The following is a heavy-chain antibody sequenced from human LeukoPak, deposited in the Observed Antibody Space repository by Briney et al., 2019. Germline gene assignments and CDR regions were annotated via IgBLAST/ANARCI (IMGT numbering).Heavy chain of an antibody. CDR1: GFSVSSYS. D-gene: IGHD4-23*01. CDR2: IYSDGST. CDR3: ASGIRWSTDFDY. J-gene: IGHJ4*02. V-gene: IGHV3-53*01. Sequence: PGGSLRLSCAASGFSVSSYSMSWVRQAPGKGLEWVSVIYSDGSTYYPDSVKGRFTISRDNSNNTLYLQMNSLGAGDTAVYYCASGIRWSTDFDYWGQGTLVTVSS.